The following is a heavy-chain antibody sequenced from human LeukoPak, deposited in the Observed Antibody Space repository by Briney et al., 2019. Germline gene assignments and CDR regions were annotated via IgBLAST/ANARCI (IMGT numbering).Heavy chain of an antibody. V-gene: IGHV3-74*01. CDR1: GFTFSSYW. CDR3: ARDAPPHGFGELSFDP. Sequence: GGSLRLSCAASGFTFSSYWMHWVRQAPGEGLVWVSRIDPDDSGSTYADSVKGRFTISRDNAKNTLFLQMNSLRAEDTAVYYCARDAPPHGFGELSFDPWGQGTLVTVSS. J-gene: IGHJ5*02. CDR2: IDPDDSGS. D-gene: IGHD3-10*01.